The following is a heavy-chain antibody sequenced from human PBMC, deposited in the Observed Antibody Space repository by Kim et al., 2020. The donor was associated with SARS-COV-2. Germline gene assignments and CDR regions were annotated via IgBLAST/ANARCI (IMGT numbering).Heavy chain of an antibody. D-gene: IGHD1-26*01. Sequence: GGSLRLSCAASGFTFSSFWMSWVRQAPGKGLEWVANIKEDGSEKYYVDSVKGRFTISRDNAKKSLYLQMNTLRVEDTAVYYCARAMGVGASGFDCWGQGTLVTVSS. J-gene: IGHJ4*02. V-gene: IGHV3-7*03. CDR2: IKEDGSEK. CDR1: GFTFSSFW. CDR3: ARAMGVGASGFDC.